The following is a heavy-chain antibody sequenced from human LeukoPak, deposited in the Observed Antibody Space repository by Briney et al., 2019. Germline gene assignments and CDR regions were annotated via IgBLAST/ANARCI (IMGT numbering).Heavy chain of an antibody. J-gene: IGHJ4*02. D-gene: IGHD1-14*01. Sequence: GGSLRLSCAASGFTFSSYAMHWVRQAPGKGLEWVAVISYDGSNKYYADSAKGRFTISRDNSKNTLFMQMNSLRAEDTAVYYCTRGHHGLEYWGQGTLVTVSS. CDR2: ISYDGSNK. CDR3: TRGHHGLEY. CDR1: GFTFSSYA. V-gene: IGHV3-30-3*01.